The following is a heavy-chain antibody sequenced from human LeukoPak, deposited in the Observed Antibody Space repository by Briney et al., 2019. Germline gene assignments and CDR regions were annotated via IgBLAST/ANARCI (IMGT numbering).Heavy chain of an antibody. CDR1: GFTFSSYS. J-gene: IGHJ5*02. D-gene: IGHD2-2*01. CDR3: ARDLLKTYIVVVPAAFDP. CDR2: IISSSSYI. V-gene: IGHV3-21*01. Sequence: GGSLRLSCAASGFTFSSYSMNWVRQAPGKGLEWVSSIISSSSYIYYADSVKGRFTISRDNAKNSLYLQMNSLRAEDTAVYYCARDLLKTYIVVVPAAFDPWGQGTLVTVSS.